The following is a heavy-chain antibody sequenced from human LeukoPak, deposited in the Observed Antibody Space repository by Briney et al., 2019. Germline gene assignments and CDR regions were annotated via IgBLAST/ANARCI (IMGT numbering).Heavy chain of an antibody. CDR1: GGSISSGGYS. CDR2: IYHSGST. D-gene: IGHD4-23*01. CDR3: ARVNIGGNTDYFDY. V-gene: IGHV4-30-2*01. J-gene: IGHJ4*02. Sequence: PSQTLSLTCAVSGGSISSGGYSWSWIRQPPGKGLEWIGYIYHSGSTYYNPSLKSRVTISVDRSKNQFSLKLSSVTAADTAVYYCARVNIGGNTDYFDYWGQGTLVTVSS.